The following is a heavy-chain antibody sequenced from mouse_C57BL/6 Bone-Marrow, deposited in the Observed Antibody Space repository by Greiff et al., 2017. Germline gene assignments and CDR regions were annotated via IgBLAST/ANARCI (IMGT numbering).Heavy chain of an antibody. V-gene: IGHV1-39*01. CDR2: INPNYGTT. D-gene: IGHD1-1*01. CDR1: GYSFTDYN. CDR3: AIPLITTVVADWYFDV. Sequence: VQLQQSGPELVKPGASVKISCKASGYSFTDYNMNWVKQSNGKSLEWIGVINPNYGTTSYNQKFKGKATLTVDQSSSTAYMQLKSLTSEDSAVYYCAIPLITTVVADWYFDVWGTGTTVTVSS. J-gene: IGHJ1*03.